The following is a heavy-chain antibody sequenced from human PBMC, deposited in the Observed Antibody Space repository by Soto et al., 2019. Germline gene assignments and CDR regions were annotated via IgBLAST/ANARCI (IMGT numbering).Heavy chain of an antibody. CDR1: GFTFRSYG. V-gene: IGHV3-33*01. CDR2: IWYDGSNK. D-gene: IGHD6-13*01. J-gene: IGHJ3*02. CDR3: TSSWYSDAFDI. Sequence: PGGSLRLSCAASGFTFRSYGMPWVRQAPGKGLEWVAVIWYDGSNKYYADSVKGRFTISRDNSKNTLYLQMNSLRAEDTAVYYCTSSWYSDAFDIWGQGTMVTVSS.